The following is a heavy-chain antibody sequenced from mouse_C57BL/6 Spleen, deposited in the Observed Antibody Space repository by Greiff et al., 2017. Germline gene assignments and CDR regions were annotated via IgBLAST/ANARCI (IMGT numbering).Heavy chain of an antibody. J-gene: IGHJ1*03. CDR2: ISSGGSYT. V-gene: IGHV5-6*01. Sequence: EVQLVESGGDLVKPGGSLKLSCAASGFTFSSYGMSWVRQTPDKRLEWVATISSGGSYTYYPDSVKGRFTISRDNAKNTLYLQMSSLKSEDTAMYYCARPPQTGTGYFDVWGTGTTVTVSS. CDR1: GFTFSSYG. CDR3: ARPPQTGTGYFDV. D-gene: IGHD4-1*01.